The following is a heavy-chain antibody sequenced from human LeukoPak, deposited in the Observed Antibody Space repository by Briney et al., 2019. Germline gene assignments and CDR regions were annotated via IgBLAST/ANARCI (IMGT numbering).Heavy chain of an antibody. CDR2: IYSGGST. V-gene: IGHV3-53*04. D-gene: IGHD3-22*01. J-gene: IGHJ4*02. CDR3: ASSGYYDSSIFDY. Sequence: GGSLRLSCGASGFNVSSNYMSWVRQAPGKGLEWVSVIYSGGSTCYADSVKGRFTISRHNSKNTLYLQMNSLRPEDTAVYYCASSGYYDSSIFDYWGQGTLVTVSS. CDR1: GFNVSSNY.